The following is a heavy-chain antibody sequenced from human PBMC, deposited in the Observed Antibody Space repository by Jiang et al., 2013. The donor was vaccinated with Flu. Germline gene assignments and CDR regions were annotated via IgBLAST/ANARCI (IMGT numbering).Heavy chain of an antibody. CDR3: ARGGLTTLVDV. CDR2: ISAYNGNT. V-gene: IGHV1-18*01. Sequence: SGAEVKNPGASVKVSCTASGYSFSSYGFTWMRQAPGQGLEWMGWISAYNGNTNYAQKVQGRVTMTTDTSTSTVYMELRSLRSDDTAVYYCARGGLTTLVDVWGQGTTVTVSS. J-gene: IGHJ6*02. D-gene: IGHD3-10*01. CDR1: GYSFSSYG.